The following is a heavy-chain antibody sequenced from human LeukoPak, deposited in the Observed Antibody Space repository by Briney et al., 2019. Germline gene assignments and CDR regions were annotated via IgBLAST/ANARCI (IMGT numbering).Heavy chain of an antibody. V-gene: IGHV4-59*01. CDR3: ARQGGDGSGSYYGFDY. CDR1: GGSISSYY. J-gene: IGHJ4*02. CDR2: IYYSGST. D-gene: IGHD3-10*01. Sequence: SETLSLTCTVSGGSISSYYWSWIRQPPGKGLEWIGYIYYSGSTNYNPSLKSRVTISVDTSKNQFSLKLSSVTAADTAVYYCARQGGDGSGSYYGFDYWGQGTLVTVSS.